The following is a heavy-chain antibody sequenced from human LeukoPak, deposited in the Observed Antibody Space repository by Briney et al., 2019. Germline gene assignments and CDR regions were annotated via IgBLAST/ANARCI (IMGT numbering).Heavy chain of an antibody. V-gene: IGHV3-7*01. J-gene: IGHJ4*02. CDR2: INQDGTEK. CDR3: ARTFYDSSGYYYVHYFDY. Sequence: GGSLRLSCAASGFTFTTYWMAWVRQFPGKGLEWVANINQDGTEKYSVDSVKGRFTISRDNAKNSLYLQMNSLRAEDTAVYYCARTFYDSSGYYYVHYFDYWGQGTLVTVSS. D-gene: IGHD3-22*01. CDR1: GFTFTTYW.